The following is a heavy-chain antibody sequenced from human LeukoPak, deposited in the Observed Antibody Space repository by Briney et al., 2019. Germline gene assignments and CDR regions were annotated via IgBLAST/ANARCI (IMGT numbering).Heavy chain of an antibody. V-gene: IGHV1-2*06. CDR1: GYTFTGYY. J-gene: IGHJ4*02. Sequence: GASVKVSCKASGYTFTGYYMHWVRQAPGQGLEWMGRINPNSGGTNYAQKFQGRVTMTRDTSTSTAYMELSRLRSDDTAVYYCAAHRYYYGSGSYSSGYWGQGTLVTVSS. CDR2: INPNSGGT. CDR3: AAHRYYYGSGSYSSGY. D-gene: IGHD3-10*01.